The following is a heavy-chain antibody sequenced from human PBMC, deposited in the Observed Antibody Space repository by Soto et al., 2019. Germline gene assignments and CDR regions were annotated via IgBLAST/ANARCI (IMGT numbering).Heavy chain of an antibody. CDR3: EHSPWTGTEAYFDY. J-gene: IGHJ4*02. CDR2: IYWDDDK. D-gene: IGHD1-1*01. CDR1: GFALSTSGVG. Sequence: QITLEESGPTRVKPTQSLALTCTFSGFALSTSGVGVGWVRQPPGKALEWLALIYWDDDKRYSPSLQSRLTTXKXTXXNPVVRIMSNMDPSDRATYYCEHSPWTGTEAYFDYWGKGTLVTVSS. V-gene: IGHV2-5*02.